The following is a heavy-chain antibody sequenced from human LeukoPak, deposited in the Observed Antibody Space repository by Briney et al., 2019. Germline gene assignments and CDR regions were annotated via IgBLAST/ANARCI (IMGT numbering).Heavy chain of an antibody. D-gene: IGHD2-21*02. CDR3: AREVVTAATWFDP. J-gene: IGHJ5*02. Sequence: GGSLRLSCAASGFTFSSYAMHWVRQAPGKGLEWVAVIPYDGSNKYYADSVKGRFTISRDNSKNTLYLQMNSLRAEDTAVYYCAREVVTAATWFDPWGQGTLVTVSS. CDR2: IPYDGSNK. CDR1: GFTFSSYA. V-gene: IGHV3-30*04.